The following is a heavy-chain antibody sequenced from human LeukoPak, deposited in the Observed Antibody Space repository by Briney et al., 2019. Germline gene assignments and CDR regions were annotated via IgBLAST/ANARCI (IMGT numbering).Heavy chain of an antibody. Sequence: GGSLRLSCTASGFTLSSYEMSWIRQAPGKGLEWVSSIDYSGDSTYYADSVKGRLTISRDNSKNSLYLQMNSLRAEDTAFYYCAKDGIAVAGPGDYYMDVWGKGTTVTIAS. J-gene: IGHJ6*03. CDR1: GFTLSSYE. CDR3: AKDGIAVAGPGDYYMDV. CDR2: IDYSGDST. V-gene: IGHV3-23*01. D-gene: IGHD6-19*01.